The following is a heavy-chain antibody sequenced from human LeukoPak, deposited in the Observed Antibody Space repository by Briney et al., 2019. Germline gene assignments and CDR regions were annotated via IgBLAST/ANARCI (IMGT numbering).Heavy chain of an antibody. Sequence: PGGSLTLSCEASGFSVNADHMTWVRQAPGKGLQWVSVLYKGGSTHYADSVKARFSISRDTSKNTVFLHMKSLRVEDTAVYYCAREVLGYSYGDNWFDPWGQGSLVTVSS. CDR3: AREVLGYSYGDNWFDP. V-gene: IGHV3-66*01. CDR2: LYKGGST. J-gene: IGHJ5*02. CDR1: GFSVNADH. D-gene: IGHD5-18*01.